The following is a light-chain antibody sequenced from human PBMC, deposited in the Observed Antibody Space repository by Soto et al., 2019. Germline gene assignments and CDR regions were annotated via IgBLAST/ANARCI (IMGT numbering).Light chain of an antibody. Sequence: DIQMTQSPSSLSASVGGRVTITCRASQSISSYLNWYQQKPGKAPKLLIYAASSLQSGVPSRFSGSGSGTDFTLTISSLQPEDFATYYCQQSYSTPGTFGQGPRVDIK. CDR1: QSISSY. V-gene: IGKV1-39*01. CDR2: AAS. CDR3: QQSYSTPGT. J-gene: IGKJ1*01.